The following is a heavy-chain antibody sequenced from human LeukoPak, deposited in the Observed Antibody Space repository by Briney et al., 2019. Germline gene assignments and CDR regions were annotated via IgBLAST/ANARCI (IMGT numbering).Heavy chain of an antibody. J-gene: IGHJ6*02. D-gene: IGHD2-15*01. V-gene: IGHV4-34*01. CDR2: INHSGST. CDR3: ARVPYCSGGSCNYYYYHGMDV. Sequence: SETLSLTCAVYGGSLSGYYWSWIRQPPGKGLEWIGEINHSGSTNYNPSLKSRVTISVDTSKNQFSLKLSSVTAADTAVYYCARVPYCSGGSCNYYYYHGMDVWGQGTTVTVSS. CDR1: GGSLSGYY.